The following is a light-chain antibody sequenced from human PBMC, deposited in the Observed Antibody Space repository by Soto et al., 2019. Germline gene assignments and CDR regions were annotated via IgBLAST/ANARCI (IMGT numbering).Light chain of an antibody. CDR3: QQFGGSPPWA. CDR2: SAS. J-gene: IGKJ1*01. CDR1: QSVGSN. V-gene: IGKV3-15*01. Sequence: IVMTQSPVTLSVSPGEGATLSCRASQSVGSNLAWYQQKPGQAPRLLMYSASTRATGVPVRFSGSGSGTEFALSISSLQSEDFAVYYCQQFGGSPPWAFGQGTKVEIK.